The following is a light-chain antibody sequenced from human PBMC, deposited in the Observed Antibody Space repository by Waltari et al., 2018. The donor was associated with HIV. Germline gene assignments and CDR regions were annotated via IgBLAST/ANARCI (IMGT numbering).Light chain of an antibody. CDR2: DTK. CDR1: SSNIGAGYD. J-gene: IGLJ2*01. Sequence: QSVLTQPPSVSGAPGQRVTIACTGGSSNIGAGYDVHWYRKFPGTAPKPLIYDTKNRPSGVPDRFSGSKSGTSASLAITGLQAEDESDYYCQSFDSSLSAVIFGGGTKLTVL. CDR3: QSFDSSLSAVI. V-gene: IGLV1-40*01.